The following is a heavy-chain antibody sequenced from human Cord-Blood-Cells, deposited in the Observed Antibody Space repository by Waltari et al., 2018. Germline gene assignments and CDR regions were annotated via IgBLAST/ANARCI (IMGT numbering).Heavy chain of an antibody. V-gene: IGHV4-59*08. CDR3: ARHADYYGSGSYYPYYFDY. CDR1: GGSISSYY. Sequence: QVQLQESGPGLVKPSETLSLTCTVPGGSISSYYWSWIRQPPGKGLEWIGYIYYSGSTNYNPSLKSRVTISVDTSKNQFSLKLSSVTAADTAVYYCARHADYYGSGSYYPYYFDYWGQGTLVTVSS. CDR2: IYYSGST. D-gene: IGHD3-10*01. J-gene: IGHJ4*02.